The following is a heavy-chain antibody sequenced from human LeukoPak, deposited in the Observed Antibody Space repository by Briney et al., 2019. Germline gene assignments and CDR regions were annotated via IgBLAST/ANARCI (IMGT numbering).Heavy chain of an antibody. D-gene: IGHD3-10*01. CDR1: GFTLRTYG. J-gene: IGHJ4*02. CDR3: ARLGPYYYVSGSYYDAFFDY. V-gene: IGHV3-30*03. CDR2: ISYDGRNK. Sequence: GRSLRLSCAASGFTLRTYGMHWVRQAPGKGLEWVAFISYDGRNKYYADSVKGRFTISRDNSKNTLYLQMNSLRAEDTAVYYCARLGPYYYVSGSYYDAFFDYWGQGTLVTVYS.